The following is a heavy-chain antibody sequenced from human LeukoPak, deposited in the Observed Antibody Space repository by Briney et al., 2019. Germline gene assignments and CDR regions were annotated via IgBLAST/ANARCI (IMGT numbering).Heavy chain of an antibody. CDR1: GGSFSGYY. CDR3: ARLLLYDILTGYPSRDY. Sequence: SETLSLTCAVHGGSFSGYYWSWIRQPPGKGLEWIGEINHSGSTNYNPSLKSRVTISVDTSKNQFSLKLSSVTAADTAVYYCARLLLYDILTGYPSRDYWGQGTLVTVSS. CDR2: INHSGST. J-gene: IGHJ4*02. V-gene: IGHV4-34*01. D-gene: IGHD3-9*01.